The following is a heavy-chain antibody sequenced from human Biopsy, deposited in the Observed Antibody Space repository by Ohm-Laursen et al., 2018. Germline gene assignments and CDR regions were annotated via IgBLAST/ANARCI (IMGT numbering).Heavy chain of an antibody. CDR1: GASVKTSGYF. CDR2: ISYNKRT. V-gene: IGHV4-31*03. CDR3: VREPKTGTAEAWYFDL. J-gene: IGHJ2*01. D-gene: IGHD3-9*01. Sequence: SDTLSLTCSVSGASVKTSGYFWAWIRQRPGKGLEWIGYISYNKRTHYNPSLTSRLAISFDTSNNRISLQLRSVSVADTAVYYCVREPKTGTAEAWYFDLWGRGSPVTV.